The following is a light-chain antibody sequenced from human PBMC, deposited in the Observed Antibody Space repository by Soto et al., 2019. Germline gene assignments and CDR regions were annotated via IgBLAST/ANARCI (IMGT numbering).Light chain of an antibody. Sequence: EIVLTQSPATLSLSPGERATLSCRASQSVSSYLAWYQQKPGQAPRLLMYEASTRATGIPARFSGGGSGTDFTLTISGLQSEDFAVYYCQQYNNWPQTFGQGTKVDIK. CDR1: QSVSSY. V-gene: IGKV3D-15*01. CDR3: QQYNNWPQT. CDR2: EAS. J-gene: IGKJ1*01.